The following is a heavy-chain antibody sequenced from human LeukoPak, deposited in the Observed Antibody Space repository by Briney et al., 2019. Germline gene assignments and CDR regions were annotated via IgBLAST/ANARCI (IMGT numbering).Heavy chain of an antibody. J-gene: IGHJ5*02. CDR2: IYHSGST. Sequence: PSETLSLTCTVSGYSISSGYYWGWIRQPPGKGLEWIGSIYHSGSTYYNPSLKSRVTISVDTSKNQFSLKLSSVTAADTAVYYCARPIVVVPAAKIWFDPWGQGTLVTVSS. V-gene: IGHV4-38-2*02. D-gene: IGHD2-2*01. CDR1: GYSISSGYY. CDR3: ARPIVVVPAAKIWFDP.